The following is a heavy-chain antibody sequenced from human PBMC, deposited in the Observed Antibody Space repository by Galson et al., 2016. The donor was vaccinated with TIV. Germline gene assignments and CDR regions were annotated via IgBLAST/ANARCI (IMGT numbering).Heavy chain of an antibody. CDR1: GFIFRNYG. Sequence: SLRLSCAASGFIFRNYGMHWVRQAPGRGLEWVAFIRYDGSNKFYADSVKGRFTISRDNSKDTLYVQMNSLRVEDTAVYYCVKDRVGATYWGRSFDVWGQGTMVTVSS. CDR3: VKDRVGATYWGRSFDV. J-gene: IGHJ3*01. V-gene: IGHV3-30*02. D-gene: IGHD1-26*01. CDR2: IRYDGSNK.